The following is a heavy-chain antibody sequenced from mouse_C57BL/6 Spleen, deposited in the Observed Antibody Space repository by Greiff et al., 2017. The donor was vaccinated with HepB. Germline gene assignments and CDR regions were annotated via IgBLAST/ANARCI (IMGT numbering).Heavy chain of an antibody. Sequence: QVQLQQSGAELVRPGASVKLSCKASGYTFTDYYINWVKQRPGQGLEWIARIYPGSGNTYYNEKFKGKATLTAEKSSSTAYMQLSSLTSEDSAVYFCARAYYSNYGANYYAMDYWGQGTSVTVSS. V-gene: IGHV1-76*01. CDR2: IYPGSGNT. D-gene: IGHD2-5*01. CDR3: ARAYYSNYGANYYAMDY. CDR1: GYTFTDYY. J-gene: IGHJ4*01.